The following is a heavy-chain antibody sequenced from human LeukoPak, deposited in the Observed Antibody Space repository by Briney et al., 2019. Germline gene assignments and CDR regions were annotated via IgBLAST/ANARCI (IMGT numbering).Heavy chain of an antibody. V-gene: IGHV1-2*02. CDR2: INPNSGGT. CDR3: ATGDYGDYLGWFDP. Sequence: ASVKVSFKSSGYTFTGYYMHWLRQAPGQGLEWMGWINPNSGGTNYAQKFQGRVTMTRDTSISTAYMELSRLRSDDTAVYYCATGDYGDYLGWFDPWGQGTLVTVSS. J-gene: IGHJ5*02. CDR1: GYTFTGYY. D-gene: IGHD4-17*01.